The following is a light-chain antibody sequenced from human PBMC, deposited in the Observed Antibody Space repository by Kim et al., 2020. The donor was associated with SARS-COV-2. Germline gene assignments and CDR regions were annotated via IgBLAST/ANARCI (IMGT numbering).Light chain of an antibody. CDR3: CSYAGRYIWV. CDR2: DVT. V-gene: IGLV2-11*01. CDR1: SSDVGGYDY. Sequence: QSALTQPRSVSGSPGQSVTISCTGTSSDVGGYDYVSWYQQHPGKATNLMIYDVTRRPSGVPDRLSGSKSGNTASLTISGLQAEDEADYYFCSYAGRYIWVFGGGTQLTVL. J-gene: IGLJ3*02.